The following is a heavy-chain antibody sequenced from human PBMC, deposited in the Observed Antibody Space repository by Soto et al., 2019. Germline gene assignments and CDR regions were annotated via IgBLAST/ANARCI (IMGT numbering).Heavy chain of an antibody. CDR1: GFTFDDYT. CDR3: AKGYYGDYLGWYYFDY. V-gene: IGHV3-43*01. CDR2: ISWDGGST. D-gene: IGHD4-17*01. J-gene: IGHJ4*02. Sequence: GGSLRLSCAASGFTFDDYTMHWVRQAPGKGLEWVSLISWDGGSTYYADSVKGRFTISRDNSKNSLYLQMNSLRTEDTALYYCAKGYYGDYLGWYYFDYWGQGTLVTVSS.